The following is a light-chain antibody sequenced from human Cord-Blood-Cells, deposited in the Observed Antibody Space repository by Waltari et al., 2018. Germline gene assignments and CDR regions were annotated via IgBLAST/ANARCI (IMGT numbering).Light chain of an antibody. Sequence: SVLTQPPSVSGAPGQRVTISCTGSSSNIGAGYDVHWYQQLPGTAPKLLIYGNSNRPSGVPDRFSGSKSGTSASLAITGLQAEDEADYYCQSYDSSRSGYVFGTGTKVTGL. V-gene: IGLV1-40*01. J-gene: IGLJ1*01. CDR2: GNS. CDR3: QSYDSSRSGYV. CDR1: SSNIGAGYD.